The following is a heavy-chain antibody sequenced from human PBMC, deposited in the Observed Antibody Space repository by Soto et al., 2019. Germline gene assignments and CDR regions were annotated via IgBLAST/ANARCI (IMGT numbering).Heavy chain of an antibody. Sequence: QVQLVQSGAEVKKPGSSVKVSCKASGGTFSSYAISWVRQAPGQGLEWMGGIIPIFGTANYAQKFQGRVTITADDSTSTAYRELSSLRSEDTAVYYCAREGGLSSGWYGSAFDIWGQGTMVTVSS. D-gene: IGHD6-19*01. CDR2: IIPIFGTA. CDR1: GGTFSSYA. V-gene: IGHV1-69*01. J-gene: IGHJ3*02. CDR3: AREGGLSSGWYGSAFDI.